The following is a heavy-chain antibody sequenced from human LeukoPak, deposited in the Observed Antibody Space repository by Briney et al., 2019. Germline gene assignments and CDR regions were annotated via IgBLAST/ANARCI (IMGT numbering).Heavy chain of an antibody. CDR2: IYYSGST. V-gene: IGHV4-59*08. D-gene: IGHD1-26*01. CDR3: ARHALGMEAFDI. CDR1: GGSSSSSY. Sequence: SETLSLTCTVSGGSSSSSYWSWIRQPPGKGLEWIGNIYYSGSTNYNPSLKSRVTTSVDTPKNQFSLKLSSVTAADTAMYYCARHALGMEAFDIWGQGTVVTVSS. J-gene: IGHJ3*02.